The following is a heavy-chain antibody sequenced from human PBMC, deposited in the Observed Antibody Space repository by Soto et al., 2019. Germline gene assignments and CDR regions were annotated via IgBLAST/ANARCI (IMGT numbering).Heavy chain of an antibody. J-gene: IGHJ3*02. CDR1: GFTFSDRY. CDR2: ISGSATSI. D-gene: IGHD6-19*01. Sequence: GGSLRLSCAASGFTFSDRYMSWIRQPPGKGPEWVSYISGSATSIDYADSVKGRFTISRDNAKNSLYLQMNSLKASDTAMYYCARANQYSSGWYDTGFAFDIWGQGTMVTVS. CDR3: ARANQYSSGWYDTGFAFDI. V-gene: IGHV3-11*01.